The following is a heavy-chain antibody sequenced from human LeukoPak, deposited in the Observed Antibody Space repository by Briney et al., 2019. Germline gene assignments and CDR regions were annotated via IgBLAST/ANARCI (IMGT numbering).Heavy chain of an antibody. V-gene: IGHV4-28*01. CDR1: GYSITSSSW. D-gene: IGHD6-19*01. Sequence: PSETLSLTCAVSGYSITSSSWWGWIRQPPGKGLEWIGYIYHSGTTYYNPSLQSRVTMSVDTSKNQFSLKLSSVTAVDTAVYYCARSPSGSGSYYFDYWGQGTLVTVSS. CDR2: IYHSGTT. J-gene: IGHJ4*02. CDR3: ARSPSGSGSYYFDY.